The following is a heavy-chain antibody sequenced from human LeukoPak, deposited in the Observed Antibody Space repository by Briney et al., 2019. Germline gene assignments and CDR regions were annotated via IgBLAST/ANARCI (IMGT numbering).Heavy chain of an antibody. CDR1: GDSISNYY. Sequence: KSSETLSLTCTVSGDSISNYYWSWIRQPPGKRLQWIGYIYYSGSTNYNPSLKSRVSTSMDTSKNQFSLKLTSVTAADTAVYYCAGAKEGVAGFFDKWGQGTLVTVSS. CDR2: IYYSGST. CDR3: AGAKEGVAGFFDK. V-gene: IGHV4-59*08. J-gene: IGHJ4*02. D-gene: IGHD6-19*01.